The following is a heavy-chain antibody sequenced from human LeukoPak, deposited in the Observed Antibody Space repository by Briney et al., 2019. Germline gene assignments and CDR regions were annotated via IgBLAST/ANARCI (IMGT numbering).Heavy chain of an antibody. CDR3: ARDRRPPGSYSY. V-gene: IGHV3-21*01. Sequence: GGSLRPSCAASGFTFSSYSMNWVRQAPGKGLEWVSSISSSSSYIYYADSVKGRFTISRDNAKNSLYLQMNSLRAEDTAVYYCARDRRPPGSYSYWGQGTLVTVSS. CDR2: ISSSSSYI. D-gene: IGHD3-10*01. CDR1: GFTFSSYS. J-gene: IGHJ4*02.